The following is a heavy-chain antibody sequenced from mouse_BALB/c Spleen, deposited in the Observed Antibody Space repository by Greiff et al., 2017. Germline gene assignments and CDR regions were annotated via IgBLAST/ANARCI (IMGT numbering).Heavy chain of an antibody. CDR3: ARSYDGYYDRFAY. CDR1: GFNIKDYY. D-gene: IGHD2-3*01. Sequence: VQLQQSGAELVRPGALVKLSCKASGFNIKDYYMHWVKQRPEQGLEWIGWIDPENGNTIYDPKFQGKASITADTSSNTAYLQLSSLTTEDTADYYCARSYDGYYDRFAYWGQGTLVTVSA. J-gene: IGHJ3*01. V-gene: IGHV14-1*02. CDR2: IDPENGNT.